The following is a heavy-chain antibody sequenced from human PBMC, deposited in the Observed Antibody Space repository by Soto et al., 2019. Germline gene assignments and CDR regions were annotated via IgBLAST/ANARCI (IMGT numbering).Heavy chain of an antibody. D-gene: IGHD3-9*01. CDR1: GYSFTSYW. CDR2: IYPGDSDT. J-gene: IGHJ4*02. Sequence: GESLKISCQCSGYSFTSYWIGWVRQMPGKGLEWMGIIYPGDSDTRYSPSFQGQVTISADKSISTAYLQWSSLKASDTAMYYCERPRVAYYDILTGYNRCLYRGQGTLVTV. CDR3: ERPRVAYYDILTGYNRCLY. V-gene: IGHV5-51*01.